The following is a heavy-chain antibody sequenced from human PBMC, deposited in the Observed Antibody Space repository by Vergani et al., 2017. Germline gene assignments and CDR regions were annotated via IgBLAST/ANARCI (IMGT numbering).Heavy chain of an antibody. CDR3: ARDTFEYDSGSYDDTFDS. J-gene: IGHJ3*02. CDR2: IHQSGRT. CDR1: GGSISSNC. D-gene: IGHD3-10*01. Sequence: QVQLQESGPGLVKPSETLSLTCSVSGGSISSNCWSWVRRPPGKGLEWIGYIHQSGRTNSNPSLKSRVTISIDTSKNRFSLRLSSVTTADTAVYYCARDTFEYDSGSYDDTFDSWGQGTMVIVSS. V-gene: IGHV4-59*01.